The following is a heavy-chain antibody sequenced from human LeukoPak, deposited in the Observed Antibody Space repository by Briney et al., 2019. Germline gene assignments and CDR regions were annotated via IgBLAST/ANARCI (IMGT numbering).Heavy chain of an antibody. CDR1: GYTFTSCA. CDR2: INAGNGNT. Sequence: ASVKVSCKASGYTFTSCAIQWVRQAPGQRLEWMGWINAGNGNTKYSQNLQGRVTITRDTSASTAYMELSSLRSEDTAVYYCARGPLGRNGDYFDYWGQGTLVTVSS. D-gene: IGHD7-27*01. CDR3: ARGPLGRNGDYFDY. J-gene: IGHJ4*02. V-gene: IGHV1-3*01.